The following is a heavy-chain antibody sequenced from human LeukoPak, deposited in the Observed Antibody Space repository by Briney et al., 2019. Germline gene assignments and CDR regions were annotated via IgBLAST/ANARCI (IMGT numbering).Heavy chain of an antibody. CDR1: GVTFSSYW. V-gene: IGHV3-7*03. CDR2: IKQDGSDK. Sequence: GGSLRLSCVASGVTFSSYWMTWVRQQPGKGVEGVANIKQDGSDKYYLDSVKGRFTISRDNANNSLYLQMNSLRADDTAVYYCATIDSSSPRDWGQGTLVTVSS. CDR3: ATIDSSSPRD. J-gene: IGHJ4*02. D-gene: IGHD6-13*01.